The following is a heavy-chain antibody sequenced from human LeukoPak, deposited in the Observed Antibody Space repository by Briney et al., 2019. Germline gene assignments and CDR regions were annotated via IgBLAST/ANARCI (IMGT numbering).Heavy chain of an antibody. D-gene: IGHD6-13*01. Sequence: ASVKVSCKASGYSFTSYYMHWVRQAPGQGLEWMGIINLRGGYTSYAQNLQGRVTMTRDTSTSTVYMELSSLISEDTAVYYCARTTEPIAAAGKNFDYWGQGTLVTVSS. CDR2: INLRGGYT. CDR1: GYSFTSYY. J-gene: IGHJ4*02. CDR3: ARTTEPIAAAGKNFDY. V-gene: IGHV1-46*01.